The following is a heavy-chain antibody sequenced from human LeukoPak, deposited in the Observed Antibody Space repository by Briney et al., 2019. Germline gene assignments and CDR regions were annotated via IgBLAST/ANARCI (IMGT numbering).Heavy chain of an antibody. CDR1: GYTFTRYD. J-gene: IGHJ5*02. V-gene: IGHV1-8*01. D-gene: IGHD3-16*02. CDR2: MNPNSGNT. Sequence: GASVKVSCKASGYTFTRYDINWVRQATGQGLEWMGWMNPNSGNTGYAQKFQGRVTMTRNTSISTAYMELSSLRTEDTAVYYCARANLRRGSYRYKFDPWGQGTLVTVSS. CDR3: ARANLRRGSYRYKFDP.